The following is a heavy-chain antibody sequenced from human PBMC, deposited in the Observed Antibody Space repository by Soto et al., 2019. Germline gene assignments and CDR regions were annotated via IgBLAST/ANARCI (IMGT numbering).Heavy chain of an antibody. CDR1: GGSISSGGYS. D-gene: IGHD6-25*01. Sequence: QLQLQESGSGLVKPSQTLSLTCAVSGGSISSGGYSWSWIRQPPGKGLEWIGYIYHSGSTYYNPYLQSRVTISVDRSKKQFSLDLSAVTAADTAVYYCARGLNTAAALDYWGQGTLVTVSS. CDR2: IYHSGST. CDR3: ARGLNTAAALDY. V-gene: IGHV4-30-2*01. J-gene: IGHJ4*02.